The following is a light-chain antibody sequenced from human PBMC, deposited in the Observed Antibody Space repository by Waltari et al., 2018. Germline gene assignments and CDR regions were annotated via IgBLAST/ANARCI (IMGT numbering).Light chain of an antibody. CDR2: KAS. Sequence: DIQMTQFPSTLSASVGDRLTITCRASQSINSWLAWYQQKPGKAPKLLIYKASSLESGVPSRFSGSGSGTEFTLTISSLQPDDFAVYYCQQRSNWLFTFGPGTKVEIK. V-gene: IGKV1-5*03. CDR1: QSINSW. J-gene: IGKJ3*01. CDR3: QQRSNWLFT.